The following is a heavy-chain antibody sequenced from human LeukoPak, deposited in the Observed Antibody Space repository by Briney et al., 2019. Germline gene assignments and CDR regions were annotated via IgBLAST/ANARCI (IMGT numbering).Heavy chain of an antibody. D-gene: IGHD3-3*01. CDR2: ITSSSDYI. CDR1: GFTFNTYT. Sequence: GGSLRLSCAASGFTFNTYTINWVRQAPGKGLEWVSPITSSSDYIYYADSVKGRFTISRDNAKNSLSLQMNSLRAEDTAVYYCARDNFYWGQGTLVTVSS. V-gene: IGHV3-21*01. J-gene: IGHJ4*02. CDR3: ARDNFY.